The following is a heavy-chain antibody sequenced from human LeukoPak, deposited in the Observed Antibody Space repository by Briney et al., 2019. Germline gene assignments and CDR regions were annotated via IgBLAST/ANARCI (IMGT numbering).Heavy chain of an antibody. V-gene: IGHV3-30*04. CDR2: ISYDGSNK. CDR3: VRDADGGNSWFDT. Sequence: PGGSLRLSCAASGFTFSSYAMHWVRQAPGKGLEWVAVISYDGSNKYYADSVKGRFTISRDNSKNTLYLQMNSLRAEDTALYYCVRDADGGNSWFDTWGQGTLVTVSS. D-gene: IGHD4-23*01. CDR1: GFTFSSYA. J-gene: IGHJ5*02.